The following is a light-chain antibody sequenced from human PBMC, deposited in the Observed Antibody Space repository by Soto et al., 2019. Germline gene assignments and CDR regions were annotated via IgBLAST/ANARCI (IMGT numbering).Light chain of an antibody. CDR3: QQYGSSPPRT. Sequence: EIVLTQSPGTLSLSAGESATLSCRASQSVSSSYLAWYQQKPGQAPRLLIYGASSRATGIPDRFSGSGSGTDFTLTISRLEPEDFAVYYCQQYGSSPPRTFGQGTKVEIK. CDR1: QSVSSSY. V-gene: IGKV3-20*01. CDR2: GAS. J-gene: IGKJ1*01.